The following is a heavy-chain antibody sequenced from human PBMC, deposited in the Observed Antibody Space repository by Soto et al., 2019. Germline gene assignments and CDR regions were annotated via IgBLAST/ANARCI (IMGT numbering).Heavy chain of an antibody. CDR3: AKGVPGIAVAGTGYYQH. D-gene: IGHD6-19*01. J-gene: IGHJ1*01. V-gene: IGHV3-23*01. CDR1: GFTFSSYA. Sequence: GGSLRLSCAASGFTFSSYAMSWVRQAPGKGLEWVSGISGSGDSTYYADSVKGRFTISRDNSKNTLYLQMNSLRAEDTAVYYCAKGVPGIAVAGTGYYQHWGQGTLVTVSS. CDR2: ISGSGDST.